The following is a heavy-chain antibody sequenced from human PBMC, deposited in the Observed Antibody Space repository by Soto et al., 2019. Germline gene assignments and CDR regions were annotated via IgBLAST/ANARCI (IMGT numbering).Heavy chain of an antibody. CDR3: ARGGCVNRSGYYYFQH. J-gene: IGHJ1*01. CDR2: ISSSGNT. D-gene: IGHD3-22*01. Sequence: QVQLQESGPGLVKPSQTLSLTCSVSGDSVTSGDYYWTSVRQPPGKGLEWIGYISSSGNTAYKPSPSSRLTIALHTSKHRFSLKLHAATAADTAVYYCARGGCVNRSGYYYFQHWGQGPPVTASS. CDR1: GDSVTSGDYY. V-gene: IGHV4-30-4*01.